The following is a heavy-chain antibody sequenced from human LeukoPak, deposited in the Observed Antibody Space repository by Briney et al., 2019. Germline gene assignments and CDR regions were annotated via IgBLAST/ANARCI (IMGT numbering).Heavy chain of an antibody. CDR3: AKLGYCSADTCYSYFDS. J-gene: IGHJ4*02. CDR2: IYPGNSET. V-gene: IGHV5-51*01. CDR1: GYTFNNYC. D-gene: IGHD2-15*01. Sequence: GESLKISCQASGYTFNNYCIGWVRQMPGKGLECMGIIYPGNSETKYSPSFRGQVIISADKSINTAYLQWSSLKDSDSAMYYCAKLGYCSADTCYSYFDSWGQGSLVTVSS.